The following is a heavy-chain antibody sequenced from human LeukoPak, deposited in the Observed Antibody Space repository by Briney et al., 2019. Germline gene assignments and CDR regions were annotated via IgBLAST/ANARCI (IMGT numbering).Heavy chain of an antibody. CDR2: INPNSGGT. Sequence: ASAKVSCKASGYTFTGYYMHWVRQAPGQGLEWMGWINPNSGGTNYAQKFQGRVTMTRDTSISTAYMELSRLRSDDTAAYYCARDHSNDFWSGSGPLYYMDVWGKGTTVTVSS. CDR1: GYTFTGYY. D-gene: IGHD3-3*01. CDR3: ARDHSNDFWSGSGPLYYMDV. J-gene: IGHJ6*03. V-gene: IGHV1-2*02.